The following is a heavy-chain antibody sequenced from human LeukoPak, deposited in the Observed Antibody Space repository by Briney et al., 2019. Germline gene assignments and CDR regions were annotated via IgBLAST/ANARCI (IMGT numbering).Heavy chain of an antibody. CDR1: GGSISSSSYY. J-gene: IGHJ5*02. CDR2: IYYSGST. D-gene: IGHD3-9*01. V-gene: IGHV4-39*07. CDR3: AREITDYDILTGYPVNWFDP. Sequence: SETLSLTCTVSGGSISSSSYYWGWIRQPPGKGLEWIGSIYYSGSTYYNPSLKSRVTISVDTSKNQFSLKLSSVTAADTAVYYCAREITDYDILTGYPVNWFDPWGQGTLVTVSS.